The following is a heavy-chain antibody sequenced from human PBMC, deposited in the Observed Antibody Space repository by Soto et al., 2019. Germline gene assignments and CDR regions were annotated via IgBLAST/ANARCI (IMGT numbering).Heavy chain of an antibody. D-gene: IGHD3-16*02. CDR1: GGSIDSSNW. J-gene: IGHJ4*02. CDR2: VYHSGSA. V-gene: IGHV4-4*02. CDR3: ERHAIGHWLLRYLDF. Sequence: SETLSLTCAVSGGSIDSSNWWSWVRQPPGKGLEWIGEVYHSGSANYNPSLRSRVTISVDRSKNQFSLNLTSVTAADTAVYYCERHAIGHWLLRYLDFWGQGILVTVSS.